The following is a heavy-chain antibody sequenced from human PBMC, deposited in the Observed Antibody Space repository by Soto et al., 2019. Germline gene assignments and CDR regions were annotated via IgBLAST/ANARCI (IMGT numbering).Heavy chain of an antibody. V-gene: IGHV3-23*01. CDR1: GFTFSSYA. D-gene: IGHD6-13*01. CDR2: ISGSGGST. J-gene: IGHJ1*01. CDR3: AKSVGQQLVRYFQH. Sequence: QSGGSLRLSCAASGFTFSSYAMSWVRQAPGKGLEWVSAISGSGGSTYYADSVKGRFTISRDNSKNTLYLQMNSLRAEDTAVYYCAKSVGQQLVRYFQHWGQGTLVTVSS.